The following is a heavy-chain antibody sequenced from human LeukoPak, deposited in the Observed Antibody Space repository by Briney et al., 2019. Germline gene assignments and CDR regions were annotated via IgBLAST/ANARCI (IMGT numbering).Heavy chain of an antibody. V-gene: IGHV4-38-2*02. J-gene: IGHJ6*03. D-gene: IGHD2-2*03. CDR3: ARDGFAYYYYYMDV. CDR1: GYSISSGYY. Sequence: PSETLSLTCAVSGYSISSGYYWGWIRQPPGKGLEWIGSIYHSGSTYYNPSLKSRVTISVDTSKNQFSLKLSSVTAADTAVYYCARDGFAYYYYYMDVWGKGTTVTSP. CDR2: IYHSGST.